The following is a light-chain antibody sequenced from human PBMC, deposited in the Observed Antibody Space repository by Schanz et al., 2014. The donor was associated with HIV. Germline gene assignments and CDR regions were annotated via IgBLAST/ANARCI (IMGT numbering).Light chain of an antibody. V-gene: IGKV1-5*03. CDR3: QQSHNYPYT. Sequence: DIHMTQSPSTLSASVGDRVTITCRASQSIRSWLAWYQQKPGRAPNLLIYQASTLETGVPSRFSASGSGTEFTLTISNLQPDDFATYFCQQSHNYPYTFGQGTKLET. CDR2: QAS. CDR1: QSIRSW. J-gene: IGKJ2*01.